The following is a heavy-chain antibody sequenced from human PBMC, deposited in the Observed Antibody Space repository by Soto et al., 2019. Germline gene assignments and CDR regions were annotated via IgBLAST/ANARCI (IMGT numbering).Heavy chain of an antibody. V-gene: IGHV5-51*01. Sequence: GDSQNVSWTGSEYSFTSYLIGWVSQMPGKGLEWTGIIYPGDSDTRYSPSFQGQATISADKSISTAYLQWSSLKASDTAMYYCARHTEHYYGSGSAIELVDWGQGTLVTVSS. J-gene: IGHJ4*02. CDR3: ARHTEHYYGSGSAIELVD. CDR1: EYSFTSYL. CDR2: IYPGDSDT. D-gene: IGHD3-10*01.